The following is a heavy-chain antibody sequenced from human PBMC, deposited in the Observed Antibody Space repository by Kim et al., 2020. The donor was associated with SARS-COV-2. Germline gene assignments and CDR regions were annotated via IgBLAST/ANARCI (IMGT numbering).Heavy chain of an antibody. D-gene: IGHD6-13*01. Sequence: GGSLRLSCAASGFTFSTYNMNWVRQAPGKGLEWVSYISYTSGTIYYADSVRGRFTVSRDNAKNSLYLQMNSLRDEDTAVYYCARGALAAVRAFDIWGQGTMVTVSS. V-gene: IGHV3-48*02. CDR2: ISYTSGTI. J-gene: IGHJ3*02. CDR3: ARGALAAVRAFDI. CDR1: GFTFSTYN.